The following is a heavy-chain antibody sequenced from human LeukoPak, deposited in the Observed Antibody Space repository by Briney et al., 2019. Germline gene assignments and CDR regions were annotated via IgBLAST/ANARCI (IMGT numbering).Heavy chain of an antibody. Sequence: SQTLSLTRAISGDSVSSNFVTWNWIRQSPSRGLEWLGRTYYRSKWSNDYSESVKSRITINPDTSKNQFSLQLKSVTPEDTAVYYCARVSGGVFEDWGQGTLVTVSS. V-gene: IGHV6-1*01. J-gene: IGHJ4*02. D-gene: IGHD2-8*02. CDR1: GDSVSSNFVT. CDR3: ARVSGGVFED. CDR2: TYYRSKWSN.